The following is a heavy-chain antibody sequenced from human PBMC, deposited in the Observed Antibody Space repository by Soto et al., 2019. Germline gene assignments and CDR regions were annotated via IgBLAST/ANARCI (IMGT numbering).Heavy chain of an antibody. Sequence: LSLTCTVSGGSISSYYWSWIRQPPGKGLEWIGYIYYSGSTNYNPSLKSRVTISVDTSKNQFSLKLSSVTAADTAVYYCARDEGITVAGAESYYYGMDVWGQGTTVTVSS. CDR2: IYYSGST. CDR1: GGSISSYY. CDR3: ARDEGITVAGAESYYYGMDV. D-gene: IGHD6-19*01. J-gene: IGHJ6*02. V-gene: IGHV4-59*01.